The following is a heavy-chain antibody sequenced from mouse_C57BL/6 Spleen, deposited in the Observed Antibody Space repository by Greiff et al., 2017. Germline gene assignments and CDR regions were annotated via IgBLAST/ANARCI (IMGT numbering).Heavy chain of an antibody. CDR1: GFSLTSYG. CDR2: IWSGGST. CDR3: ARKGLRYAMDY. D-gene: IGHD3-1*01. Sequence: QVQLKESGPGLVQPSQSLSITCTVSGFSLTSYGVHWVRQSPGKGLEWLGVIWSGGSTDYTAAFISRLSISKDNSKSQVFFKMNSLQADDTAIYYCARKGLRYAMDYWGQGTSVTVSS. J-gene: IGHJ4*01. V-gene: IGHV2-2*01.